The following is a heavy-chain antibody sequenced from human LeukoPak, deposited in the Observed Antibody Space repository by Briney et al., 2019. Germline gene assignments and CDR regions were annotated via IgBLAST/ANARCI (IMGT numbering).Heavy chain of an antibody. V-gene: IGHV4-59*08. J-gene: IGHJ4*02. D-gene: IGHD6-13*01. CDR2: IYYSGTT. Sequence: SETLSLTCSVSGGSISPYYWSWIRQPPGKGLEWIGYIYYSGTTNYNPSLKSRVTILVDTSKNQFSLNLSSVTAADTAVYYCARRGIATAGYDYWGQGTLVTVSS. CDR1: GGSISPYY. CDR3: ARRGIATAGYDY.